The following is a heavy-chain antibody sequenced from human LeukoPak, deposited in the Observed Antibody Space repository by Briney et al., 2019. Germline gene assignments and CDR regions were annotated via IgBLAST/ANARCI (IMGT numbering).Heavy chain of an antibody. CDR3: ARIEGDNSLDY. Sequence: SETLSLTCTVSGGSISGYYWTWIRQPPGKGLEWIAYIHSSGSTNYNPSLKSRVIISVDTSRSQLSLKLSSVTAADTAVYYCARIEGDNSLDYWGQGTLVTVSS. V-gene: IGHV4-59*01. D-gene: IGHD3-16*01. CDR1: GGSISGYY. CDR2: IHSSGST. J-gene: IGHJ4*02.